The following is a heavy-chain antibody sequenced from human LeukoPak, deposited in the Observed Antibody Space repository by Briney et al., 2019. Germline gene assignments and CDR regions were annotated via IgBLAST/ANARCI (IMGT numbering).Heavy chain of an antibody. D-gene: IGHD3-10*01. J-gene: IGHJ4*02. CDR1: GFTFSSYS. V-gene: IGHV3-21*01. CDR2: ISSSSSYI. Sequence: GGSLRLSCAASGFTFSSYSMNWVRQAPGKGLEWVSSISSSSSYIYYADSVKGRFTISRDNSKNTLYLQMNSLRAEDTAVYYCARDRGLLLWFGESHFDYWGQGTLVTVSS. CDR3: ARDRGLLLWFGESHFDY.